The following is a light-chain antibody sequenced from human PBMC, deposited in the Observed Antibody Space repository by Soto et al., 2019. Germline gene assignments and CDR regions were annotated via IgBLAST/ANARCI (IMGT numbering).Light chain of an antibody. CDR3: QHYNSYPYT. CDR2: DAS. Sequence: DIQMTQSPSTLSASVGDRVTITCRASQSISSWLAWYQQKQGKAPKIXIYDASSLESGVPSRFSGSGSGTEFTLTISSLQPDDFATYYCQHYNSYPYTFGQGTKVDIK. V-gene: IGKV1-5*01. J-gene: IGKJ2*01. CDR1: QSISSW.